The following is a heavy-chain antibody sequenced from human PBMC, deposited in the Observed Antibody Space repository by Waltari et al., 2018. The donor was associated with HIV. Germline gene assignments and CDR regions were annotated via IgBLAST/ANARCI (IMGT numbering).Heavy chain of an antibody. V-gene: IGHV1-69*01. CDR2: VIPIFGTP. J-gene: IGHJ4*02. CDR3: AGGSEGMVVGATDS. CDR1: GGTFSRNP. Sequence: VQLVQSGAEVKKPGSSVKVSCKASGGTFSRNPINGVRQPPGQGLEWMGGVIPIFGTPYHVQKFQGRVTMTAGESTRTGYMELSSLRSEDTAVYYCAGGSEGMVVGATDSWCQGTLVTVSS. D-gene: IGHD2-15*01.